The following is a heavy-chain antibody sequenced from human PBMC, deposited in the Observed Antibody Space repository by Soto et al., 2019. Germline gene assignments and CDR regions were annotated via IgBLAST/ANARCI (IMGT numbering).Heavy chain of an antibody. CDR1: GGTFSSYS. V-gene: IGHV1-69*13. CDR2: IIPIFGTA. CDR3: AIEYSSSPPYYPIGY. Sequence: SVKVSCKASGGTFSSYSIGWVRQAPGQGLEWMGGIIPIFGTANYAQKFQGRVTITADESTSTAYMELSSLRSEDTAVYYCAIEYSSSPPYYPIGYWGQGTLVTVSS. D-gene: IGHD6-6*01. J-gene: IGHJ4*02.